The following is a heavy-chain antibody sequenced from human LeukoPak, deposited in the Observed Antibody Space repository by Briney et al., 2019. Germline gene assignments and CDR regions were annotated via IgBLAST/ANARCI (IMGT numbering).Heavy chain of an antibody. V-gene: IGHV3-23*01. J-gene: IGHJ4*02. D-gene: IGHD1-14*01. CDR2: SIGSDYKT. CDR1: GFTIGGFA. CDR3: VRENHGSFDY. Sequence: PGGSLRLSCAASGFTIGGFAMTWVRQAPGKGLEWVSSIGSDYKTHYSESVKGRFAISRDNAKNSLYLQMNSLRAEDTAVYYCVRENHGSFDYWGQGSLVTVSS.